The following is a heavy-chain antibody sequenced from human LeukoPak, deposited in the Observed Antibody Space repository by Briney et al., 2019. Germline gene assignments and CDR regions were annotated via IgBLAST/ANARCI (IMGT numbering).Heavy chain of an antibody. D-gene: IGHD3-3*01. CDR3: AREGRFLEWLLSSHTTDYYYGMDV. CDR2: INPNSGGT. J-gene: IGHJ6*02. CDR1: GCTFTGYY. Sequence: ASVKVSCKASGCTFTGYYMHWVRQAPGQGLEWMGWINPNSGGTNYAQKFQGRVTMTRDTSISTAYMELSRLRSDDTAVYYCAREGRFLEWLLSSHTTDYYYGMDVWGQGTTVTVSS. V-gene: IGHV1-2*02.